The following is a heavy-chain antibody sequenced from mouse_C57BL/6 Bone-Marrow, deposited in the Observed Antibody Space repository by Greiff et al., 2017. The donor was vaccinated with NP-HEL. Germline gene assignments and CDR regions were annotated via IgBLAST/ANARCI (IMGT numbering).Heavy chain of an antibody. CDR3: ARGDGSSYWYFDV. CDR1: GYSITSGYY. J-gene: IGHJ1*03. CDR2: ISYDGSN. V-gene: IGHV3-6*01. D-gene: IGHD1-1*01. Sequence: EVKLLESGPGLVKPSQSLSLTCSVTGYSITSGYYWNWIRQFPGNKLEWMGYISYDGSNNYNPSLKNRISITRDTSKNQFFLKLNSVTTEDTATYYCARGDGSSYWYFDVWGTGTTVTVSS.